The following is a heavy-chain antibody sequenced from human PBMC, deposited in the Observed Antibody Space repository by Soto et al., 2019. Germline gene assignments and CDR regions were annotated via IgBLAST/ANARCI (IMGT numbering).Heavy chain of an antibody. CDR1: GGTFSSYA. CDR2: IIPIFGTA. CDR3: ARELASGSYYIGDYYYYGMDV. J-gene: IGHJ6*02. V-gene: IGHV1-69*01. D-gene: IGHD1-26*01. Sequence: QVQLVQSGAEVKKPGSSVKVSCKASGGTFSSYAISWVRQAPGQGLEWMGGIIPIFGTANYAQKFQGRVTITADESTSTAYMELSSLRSEDTGVYYCARELASGSYYIGDYYYYGMDVWGQGTTVTVSS.